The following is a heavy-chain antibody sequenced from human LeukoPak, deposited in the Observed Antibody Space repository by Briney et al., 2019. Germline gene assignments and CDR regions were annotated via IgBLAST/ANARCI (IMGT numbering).Heavy chain of an antibody. CDR2: ISSSSTI. Sequence: GGSLRLSCAASGFTFSSYSMNWVRQAPGKGLEWVSYISSSSTIYYADSVEGRFTISRDNAKNSLYLQMNSLRAEDTAVYYCAKEAVTARWIDYWGQGTLVTVSS. V-gene: IGHV3-48*01. J-gene: IGHJ4*02. CDR3: AKEAVTARWIDY. D-gene: IGHD2-21*02. CDR1: GFTFSSYS.